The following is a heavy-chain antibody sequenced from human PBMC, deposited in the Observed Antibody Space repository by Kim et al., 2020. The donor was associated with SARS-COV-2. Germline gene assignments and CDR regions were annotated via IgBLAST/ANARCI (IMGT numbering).Heavy chain of an antibody. CDR3: ARGAVAGDDAFDI. J-gene: IGHJ3*02. V-gene: IGHV3-30*03. Sequence: YADTVKGRFTISRDNSKNPLYLQMNSLGAEDTAVYYCARGAVAGDDAFDIWGQGTMVTVSS. D-gene: IGHD6-19*01.